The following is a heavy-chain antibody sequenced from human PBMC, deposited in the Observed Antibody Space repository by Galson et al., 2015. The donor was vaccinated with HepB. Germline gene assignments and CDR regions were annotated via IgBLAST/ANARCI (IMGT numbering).Heavy chain of an antibody. CDR3: ARAHNCSGGSCYLGSFGY. CDR2: INSDGSST. Sequence: SLRLSCAASGFTFSSYWMHWVRQAPGKGLVWVSRINSDGSSTSYADSVKGRFTISRDNAKNTLYLQMNSLRAEDTAVYYCARAHNCSGGSCYLGSFGYWGQGTLVTVSS. J-gene: IGHJ4*02. D-gene: IGHD2-15*01. V-gene: IGHV3-74*01. CDR1: GFTFSSYW.